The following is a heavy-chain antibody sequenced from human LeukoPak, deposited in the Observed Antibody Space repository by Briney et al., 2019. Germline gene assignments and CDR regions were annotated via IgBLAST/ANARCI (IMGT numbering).Heavy chain of an antibody. CDR2: ISDDGSQK. CDR3: AKERFGTGYSYYYYKGMDV. D-gene: IGHD3/OR15-3a*01. J-gene: IGHJ6*02. Sequence: PGGSLRLSCAASGFTFGAYAMDWVRQAPGKGLEWGAVISDDGSQKYYADSVKGRFTISRDNSEKTVFLHMNSLRTEDTAVYYCAKERFGTGYSYYYYKGMDVWGLGTTVTVSS. V-gene: IGHV3-30*18. CDR1: GFTFGAYA.